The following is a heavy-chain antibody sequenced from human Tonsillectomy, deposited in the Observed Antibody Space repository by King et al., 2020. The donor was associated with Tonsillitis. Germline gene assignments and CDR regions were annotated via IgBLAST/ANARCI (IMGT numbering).Heavy chain of an antibody. J-gene: IGHJ6*02. V-gene: IGHV1-69*01. D-gene: IGHD3-3*01. CDR3: ARSPIPSGYPAYHYYTMDV. Sequence: QLVQSGAELKKPGSSVKVSCKASGGTFSSSAISWVRQAPGQGLEWMGGIIPIFNSAKYTQKFQGRVTISAGESPSTAYLELSSLRSDDTAVYYCARSPIPSGYPAYHYYTMDVWGQGTTVTVSS. CDR1: GGTFSSSA. CDR2: IIPIFNSA.